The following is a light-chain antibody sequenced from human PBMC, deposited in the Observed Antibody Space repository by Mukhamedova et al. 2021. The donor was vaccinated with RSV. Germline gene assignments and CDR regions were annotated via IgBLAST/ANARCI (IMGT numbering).Light chain of an antibody. CDR2: EAS. Sequence: WYQRRVHGKAPNLLIYEASNLQTGVPSRFSGTGSGTDFTFTIISLQPDDIGTYYCQQSLTFGGGTKVEIK. J-gene: IGKJ4*01. CDR3: QQSLT. V-gene: IGKV1-33*01.